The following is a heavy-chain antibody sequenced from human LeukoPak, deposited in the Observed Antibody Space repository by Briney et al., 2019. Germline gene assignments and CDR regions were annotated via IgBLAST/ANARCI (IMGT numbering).Heavy chain of an antibody. J-gene: IGHJ5*02. V-gene: IGHV1-18*01. Sequence: ASVKVSCKASGYTFTSYGISWVPQAPGQGLEWMGWISAYNGNTNYAQKLQGRVTMTTDTSTSTAYMELRSLRSDDTAVYYCATARMVQYSSGWYQPWGQGTLVTVSS. D-gene: IGHD6-19*01. CDR3: ATARMVQYSSGWYQP. CDR2: ISAYNGNT. CDR1: GYTFTSYG.